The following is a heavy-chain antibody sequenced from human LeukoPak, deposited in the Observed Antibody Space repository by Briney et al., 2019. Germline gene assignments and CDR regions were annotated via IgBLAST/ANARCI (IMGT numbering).Heavy chain of an antibody. CDR1: GFTFGDYA. D-gene: IGHD5-24*01. CDR2: IRSKAYGGTT. V-gene: IGHV3-49*03. Sequence: GGSLRLSCTASGFTFGDYAMSWFRQAPGKGLEWVGFIRSKAYGGTTEYAASVKGRFTISRDDSKSIAYLQMNSLKTEDTAVYYCTRGDVATREYYFDYWGQGNLVTVSS. J-gene: IGHJ4*02. CDR3: TRGDVATREYYFDY.